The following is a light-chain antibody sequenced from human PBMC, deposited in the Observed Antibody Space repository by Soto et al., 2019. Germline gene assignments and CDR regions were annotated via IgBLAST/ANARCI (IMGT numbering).Light chain of an antibody. CDR1: QSVSGW. Sequence: DIQMTQSPSTLSASVGDRVIITCRASQSVSGWLAWYQQRPGKAPNLLIYKASTLKTGVPLRFSGSGSGTEFILTISTLQPDDFATYYCQQYDSYPLTFGGGTKVEIK. CDR2: KAS. V-gene: IGKV1-5*03. J-gene: IGKJ4*01. CDR3: QQYDSYPLT.